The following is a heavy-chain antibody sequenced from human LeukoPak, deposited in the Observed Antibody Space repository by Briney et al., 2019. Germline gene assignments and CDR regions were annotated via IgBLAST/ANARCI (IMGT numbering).Heavy chain of an antibody. CDR2: ISGSGGRT. CDR1: RFTCSSYA. CDR3: AKEVYCGRDCYNPGYGVDV. J-gene: IGHJ6*02. Sequence: GGSLRRSCAVSRFTCSSYAMSWVRQAPGEGLEWVSAISGSGGRTYYTDSVKGRFTISRDNSKNTLSLQMNSLRDKDTATYYCAKEVYCGRDCYNPGYGVDVWGQGTTVTVSS. D-gene: IGHD2-21*02. V-gene: IGHV3-23*01.